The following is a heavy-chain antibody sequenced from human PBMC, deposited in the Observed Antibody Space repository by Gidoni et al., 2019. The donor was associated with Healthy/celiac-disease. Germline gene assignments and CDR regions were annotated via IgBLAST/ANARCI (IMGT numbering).Heavy chain of an antibody. CDR1: GFTFSSYS. V-gene: IGHV3-21*01. J-gene: IGHJ4*02. D-gene: IGHD4-4*01. CDR3: ARGRSGSNYGFDY. CDR2: ISSSSSYI. Sequence: EVQLVEYGGGLVKPGGSLRLSCAASGFTFSSYSMNWVRQAPGKGLEWVSSISSSSSYIYYADSVKGRFTITRDNAKNSLYLQMNSLRAEDTAVYYCARGRSGSNYGFDYWGQGTLVTVSS.